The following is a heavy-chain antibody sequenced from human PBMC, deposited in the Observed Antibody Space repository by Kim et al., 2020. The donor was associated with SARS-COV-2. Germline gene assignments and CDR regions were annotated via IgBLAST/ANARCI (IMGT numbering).Heavy chain of an antibody. Sequence: YADSVKGRFTISRDNSKNTLYLQMNSLRAEDTAVYYCAKYIGYYYGMDVWGQGTTVTVSS. V-gene: IGHV3-23*01. J-gene: IGHJ6*02. D-gene: IGHD3-16*01. CDR3: AKYIGYYYGMDV.